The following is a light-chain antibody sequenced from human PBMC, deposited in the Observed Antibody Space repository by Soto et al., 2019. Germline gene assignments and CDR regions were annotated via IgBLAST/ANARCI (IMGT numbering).Light chain of an antibody. CDR2: GAS. Sequence: EIVMTQSPDTLSVSPGERATLSCRASQSVSSNLAWYQQKPGQAPRLLIYGASTRATGIPARFSGSGSGTEFTHTISSLQSEDFAVYYCQQYNNWPQTFGQGTKV. CDR1: QSVSSN. CDR3: QQYNNWPQT. J-gene: IGKJ1*01. V-gene: IGKV3-15*01.